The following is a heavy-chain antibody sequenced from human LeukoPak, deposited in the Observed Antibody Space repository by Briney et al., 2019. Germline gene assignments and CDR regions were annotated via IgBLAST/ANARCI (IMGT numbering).Heavy chain of an antibody. CDR3: ATYYDSGRTY. J-gene: IGHJ4*02. Sequence: GGSLRLSCAGSGFIFSEYYMSWIRQAAGKGLEWVSYINDISTTIYYADSAKGRFTVSRDNAKSSLYLQMNSLRAEDTAVYYCATYYDSGRTYWGQGTLVTVSS. D-gene: IGHD3-10*01. V-gene: IGHV3-11*01. CDR2: INDISTTI. CDR1: GFIFSEYY.